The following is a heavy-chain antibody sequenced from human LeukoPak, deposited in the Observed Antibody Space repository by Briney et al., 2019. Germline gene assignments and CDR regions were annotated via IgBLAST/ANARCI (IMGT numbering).Heavy chain of an antibody. CDR2: IYTSGST. Sequence: SETLSLTCTVSGGSISNYYWSWIRQPAGKGLEWIGRIYTSGSTNYNPSLKSRVTMSVDTSKNQFSLKLSSVTAADTAVYYCARGTMVRGVTRSMDVWGKGTTVTVSS. V-gene: IGHV4-4*07. J-gene: IGHJ6*04. CDR3: ARGTMVRGVTRSMDV. CDR1: GGSISNYY. D-gene: IGHD3-10*01.